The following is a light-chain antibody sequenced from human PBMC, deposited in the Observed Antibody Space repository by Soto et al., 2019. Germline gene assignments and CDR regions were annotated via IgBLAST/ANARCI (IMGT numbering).Light chain of an antibody. CDR1: QSVSRY. CDR3: QQRIEWPNT. CDR2: DAS. J-gene: IGKJ4*01. Sequence: EILLTQSPATLSLSPGERATLSYRAGQSVSRYLAWYQQKPGQAPRLLIYDASNRATGIPVRFSGSGSGTDFTLTISRLEPEDFAVYYCQQRIEWPNTFGGGTKVEIK. V-gene: IGKV3-11*01.